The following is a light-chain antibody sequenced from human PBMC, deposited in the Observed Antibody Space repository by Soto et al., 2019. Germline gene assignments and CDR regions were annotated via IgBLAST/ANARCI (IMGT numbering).Light chain of an antibody. Sequence: QSVLTQPASVSGSPGQSITISCTGTSSDVGTYNHVSWYQHYPGQVPKLLIYNVNHRPSGISNRFSGSRSGSTASLTISGLQVGDEADYFCSSSTTGSLYVFGTGTK. V-gene: IGLV2-14*01. CDR1: SSDVGTYNH. J-gene: IGLJ1*01. CDR3: SSSTTGSLYV. CDR2: NVN.